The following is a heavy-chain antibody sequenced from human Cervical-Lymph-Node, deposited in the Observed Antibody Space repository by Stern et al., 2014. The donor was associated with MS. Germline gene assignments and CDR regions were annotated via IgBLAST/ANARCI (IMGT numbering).Heavy chain of an antibody. V-gene: IGHV1-2*06. J-gene: IGHJ6*02. CDR3: ARSNYCSGGSCYYYYGMDV. Sequence: QVQLVQSGAEVKKPGASVKVSCKASGYTFTGYYMHWVRQAPGQGLEWMGRINPNSGGTNYAQKCQGRSTMTRDTSISTAYMELIRLRSDDTAVYYCARSNYCSGGSCYYYYGMDVWGQGTTVTVSS. CDR1: GYTFTGYY. D-gene: IGHD2-15*01. CDR2: INPNSGGT.